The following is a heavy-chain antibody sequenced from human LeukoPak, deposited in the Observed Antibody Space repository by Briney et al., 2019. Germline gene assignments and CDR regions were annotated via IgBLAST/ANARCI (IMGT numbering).Heavy chain of an antibody. Sequence: PGGSLRLSCEASGFTFRSYWMGWVRQAPGKGLEWVANIKQDGSEKYYVDTVKGRFTISRDNAKKSLYLQMNSLRAEDTAVYYCARDGLPFDYWGQGTLVTVSS. V-gene: IGHV3-7*03. J-gene: IGHJ4*02. CDR1: GFTFRSYW. CDR2: IKQDGSEK. CDR3: ARDGLPFDY.